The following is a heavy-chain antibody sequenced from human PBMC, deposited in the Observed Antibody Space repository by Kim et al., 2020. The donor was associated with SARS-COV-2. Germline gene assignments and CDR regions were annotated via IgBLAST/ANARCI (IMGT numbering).Heavy chain of an antibody. D-gene: IGHD3-9*01. V-gene: IGHV1-46*02. CDR3: ARGSPVYYDILTGYYRDY. J-gene: IGHJ4*02. Sequence: ASVKVSCKASGYTFNSYYMHWVRQAPGQGLEWMGIINPSGGSTSYAQKFQGRVTMTRDKSTSTVYMELSSLRSEDTAVYYCARGSPVYYDILTGYYRDYWGQGTLLTVSS. CDR1: GYTFNSYY. CDR2: INPSGGST.